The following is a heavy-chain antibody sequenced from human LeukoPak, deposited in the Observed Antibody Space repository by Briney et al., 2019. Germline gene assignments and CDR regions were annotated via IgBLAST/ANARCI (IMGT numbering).Heavy chain of an antibody. Sequence: GSLRLSCAASGFTFDDYAMHWVRQAPGKGLEWIGRIYTSGSTNYNPSLKSRVTISVDTSKNQFSLKLSSVTAADTAVYYCARELPRWYYYMDVWGKGTTVTVSS. CDR2: IYTSGST. D-gene: IGHD2-15*01. CDR1: GFTFDDYA. CDR3: ARELPRWYYYMDV. J-gene: IGHJ6*03. V-gene: IGHV4-4*08.